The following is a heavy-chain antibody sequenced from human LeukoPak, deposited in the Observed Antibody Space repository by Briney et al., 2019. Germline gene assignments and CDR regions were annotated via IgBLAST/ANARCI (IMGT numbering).Heavy chain of an antibody. CDR3: AKDQLYCSGGNCYSGHDY. CDR2: ISWNSGSI. V-gene: IGHV3-9*01. D-gene: IGHD2-15*01. J-gene: IGHJ4*02. Sequence: GRSLRLSCAASGFTFDDYAMHWVRQAPGKGLEWVSGISWNSGSIGYADSVKGRFTTSRDNAKNSLDLQMNSLRVEDTAVYYCAKDQLYCSGGNCYSGHDYWGQGTLVTVSS. CDR1: GFTFDDYA.